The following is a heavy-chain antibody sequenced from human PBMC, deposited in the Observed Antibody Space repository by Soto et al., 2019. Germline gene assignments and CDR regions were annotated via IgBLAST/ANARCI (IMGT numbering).Heavy chain of an antibody. Sequence: GGSLRLSCAASGFTFSSYAMSWVRQAPGKGLEWVSAISGSGGSTYYADSVKGRFTISRDNSKNTLYLQMNSLRAEDTAVYYCAKEGPWIIAARPFAFDIWGQGTMVTVSS. J-gene: IGHJ3*02. D-gene: IGHD6-6*01. V-gene: IGHV3-23*01. CDR2: ISGSGGST. CDR3: AKEGPWIIAARPFAFDI. CDR1: GFTFSSYA.